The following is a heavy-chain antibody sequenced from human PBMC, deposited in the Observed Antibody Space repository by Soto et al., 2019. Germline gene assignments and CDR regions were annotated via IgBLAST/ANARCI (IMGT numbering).Heavy chain of an antibody. D-gene: IGHD2-2*02. CDR1: GYSFSDYF. Sequence: ASVKVSCKASGYSFSDYFIQWVRQAPGQGLEWVAWINPKTAATNYAKKFQGRVSLTWDTSSTTAYMELTRLRPDDTAVYYCARIKLVLISYNGMDVWGQET. CDR2: INPKTAAT. J-gene: IGHJ6*01. V-gene: IGHV1-2*02. CDR3: ARIKLVLISYNGMDV.